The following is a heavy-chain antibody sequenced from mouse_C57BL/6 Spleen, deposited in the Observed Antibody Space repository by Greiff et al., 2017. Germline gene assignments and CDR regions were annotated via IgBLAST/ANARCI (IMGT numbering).Heavy chain of an antibody. V-gene: IGHV5-4*01. Sequence: EVKLVESGGGLVKPGGSLKLSCAASGFTFSSYAMSWVRQTPEKRLEWVATISDGGSYTYYPDNVKGRFTISRDNAKNNLYLQMSHLKSEDTAMYYCARDQGDSNPFDYWGQGTTLTVSS. J-gene: IGHJ2*01. CDR1: GFTFSSYA. CDR2: ISDGGSYT. CDR3: ARDQGDSNPFDY. D-gene: IGHD2-5*01.